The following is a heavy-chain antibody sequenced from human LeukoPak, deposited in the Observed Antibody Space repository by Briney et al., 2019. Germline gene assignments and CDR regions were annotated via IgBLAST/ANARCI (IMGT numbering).Heavy chain of an antibody. D-gene: IGHD3-9*01. J-gene: IGHJ6*02. CDR1: GGSISSSSYY. CDR2: IYYSGST. CDR3: ARGDYDILTGYYGPPYYYGMDV. V-gene: IGHV4-39*07. Sequence: SETLSLTCTVSGGSISSSSYYWGWIRQPPGKGLEWIGSIYYSGSTYYNPSLKSRVTISVDTSKNQLSLKLSSVTAADTAVYYCARGDYDILTGYYGPPYYYGMDVWGQGTTVTVSS.